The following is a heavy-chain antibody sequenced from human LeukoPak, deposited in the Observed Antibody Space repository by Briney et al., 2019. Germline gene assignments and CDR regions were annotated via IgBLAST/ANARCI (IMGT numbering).Heavy chain of an antibody. J-gene: IGHJ5*02. CDR3: AREVAAAGGHNWFDP. CDR2: IYYSGST. V-gene: IGHV4-59*01. D-gene: IGHD6-13*01. Sequence: SETLSLTCTVSGGSISSYYWSWIRQPPGKGLEWIGYIYYSGSTNYNPSLKSRVTISVDTSKIQFSLKLSSVTAADTAVYYCAREVAAAGGHNWFDPWAREPWSPSPQ. CDR1: GGSISSYY.